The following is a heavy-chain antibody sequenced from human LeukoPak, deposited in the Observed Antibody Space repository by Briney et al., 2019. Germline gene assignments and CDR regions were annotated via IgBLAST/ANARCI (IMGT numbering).Heavy chain of an antibody. V-gene: IGHV4-39*07. J-gene: IGHJ5*02. CDR1: GGSISSSNYY. Sequence: PSETLSLTCTVSGGSISSSNYYWGWIRQPPGKGLEWIGSIYYSGNTYYNPSLKSRVTISLDTSKNQFSLKLTSVTAADTAMYYCARDILERTLAALDPWGQGTLVTVSS. CDR3: ARDILERTLAALDP. D-gene: IGHD1-1*01. CDR2: IYYSGNT.